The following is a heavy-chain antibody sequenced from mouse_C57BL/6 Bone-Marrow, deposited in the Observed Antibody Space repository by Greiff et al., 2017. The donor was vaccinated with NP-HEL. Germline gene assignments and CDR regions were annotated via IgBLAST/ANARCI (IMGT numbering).Heavy chain of an antibody. CDR2: ISSGGSYT. V-gene: IGHV5-6*01. Sequence: EVKLMESGGDLVKPGGSLKLSCAASGFTFSSYGMSWVRQTPDKRLEWVATISSGGSYTYYPDSVKGRFTISRDNAKNTLYLQMSSLKSEDTAMYYCARPCNFDYWGQGTTLTVSS. CDR3: ARPCNFDY. J-gene: IGHJ2*01. CDR1: GFTFSSYG.